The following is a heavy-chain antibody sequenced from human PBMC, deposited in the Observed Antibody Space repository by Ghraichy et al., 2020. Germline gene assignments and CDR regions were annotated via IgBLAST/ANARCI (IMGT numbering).Heavy chain of an antibody. CDR2: ISGSGGST. CDR3: AKLVCSSTSCHGGFDY. D-gene: IGHD2-2*01. V-gene: IGHV3-23*01. Sequence: LSLTCAGSGFTFSSYAMSWVRQAPGKGLEWVSAISGSGGSTYYADSVKGRFTISRDNSKNTLYLQMNSLRAEDTAVYYCAKLVCSSTSCHGGFDYWGQGTLVTVSS. CDR1: GFTFSSYA. J-gene: IGHJ4*02.